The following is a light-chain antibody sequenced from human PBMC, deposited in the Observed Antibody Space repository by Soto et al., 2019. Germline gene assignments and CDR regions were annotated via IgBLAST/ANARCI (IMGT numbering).Light chain of an antibody. CDR3: QQVDSYPGT. Sequence: IKLTHAPPSVSPGEGATLSCRASQRVGINLAWYQQKRGQAPRLLIYSASTMPTGIPARFSGTGSGTDFSLTISSLHSEDFATYYCQQVDSYPGTFGQGTKVDIK. CDR2: SAS. V-gene: IGKV3-15*01. J-gene: IGKJ1*01. CDR1: QRVGIN.